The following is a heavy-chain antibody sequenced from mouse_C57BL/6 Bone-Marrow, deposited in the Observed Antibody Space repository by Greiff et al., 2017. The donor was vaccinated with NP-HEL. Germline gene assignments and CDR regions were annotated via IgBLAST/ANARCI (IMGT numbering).Heavy chain of an antibody. D-gene: IGHD2-4*01. V-gene: IGHV14-3*01. CDR2: IDPANGNT. CDR1: GFNIKNTY. CDR3: ALYYDYDGYFDY. J-gene: IGHJ2*01. Sequence: EVQRVESVAELVRPGASVKLSCTASGFNIKNTYMHWVKQRPEQGLEWIGRIDPANGNTKYAPKFQGKATITADTSSNTAYLQLSSLTSEDTAIYYCALYYDYDGYFDYWGQGTTLTVSS.